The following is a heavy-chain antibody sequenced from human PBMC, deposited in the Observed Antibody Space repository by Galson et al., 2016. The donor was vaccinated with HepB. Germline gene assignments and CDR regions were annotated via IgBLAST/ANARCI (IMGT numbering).Heavy chain of an antibody. CDR3: AKERLGRRIFDH. J-gene: IGHJ4*02. V-gene: IGHV3-23*01. D-gene: IGHD1-1*01. CDR1: GFVSSNFG. CDR2: ISPRRTT. Sequence: SLRLSCAASGFVSSNFGLSWVRQAPGKGLEWVASISPRRTTYYSELVQGRFTISRDNSNNTLYLQINGLRAEDTAVYYCAKERLGRRIFDHWGQGTLLTVSS.